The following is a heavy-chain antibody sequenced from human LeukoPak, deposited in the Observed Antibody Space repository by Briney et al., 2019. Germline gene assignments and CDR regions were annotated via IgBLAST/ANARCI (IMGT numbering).Heavy chain of an antibody. Sequence: GGSLRLSCAASGFTVSSYAMSWVRQAPGRGLEWVSGLIGSASSTFYADSVKGRFTISTDNSKNTLFLRMNSLRAEDTAVYYCARDRTRYYYYMDVWGKGTTVTVSS. J-gene: IGHJ6*03. CDR2: LIGSASST. CDR1: GFTVSSYA. CDR3: ARDRTRYYYYMDV. V-gene: IGHV3-23*01.